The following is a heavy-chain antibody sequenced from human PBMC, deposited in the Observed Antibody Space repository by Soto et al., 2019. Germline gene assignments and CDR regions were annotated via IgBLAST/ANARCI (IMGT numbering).Heavy chain of an antibody. D-gene: IGHD3-22*01. V-gene: IGHV1-18*01. CDR2: ISAYNGNT. CDR3: ARDLTGYDSSGYTQFDY. Sequence: ASVKVSCKASGYTFTSYGISWVRQAPGQGLEWMGWISAYNGNTNYAQKLQGRVTMTTDTSTSTAYMELRSLRSDDTAVYYCARDLTGYDSSGYTQFDYWGQGTLVTVSS. J-gene: IGHJ4*02. CDR1: GYTFTSYG.